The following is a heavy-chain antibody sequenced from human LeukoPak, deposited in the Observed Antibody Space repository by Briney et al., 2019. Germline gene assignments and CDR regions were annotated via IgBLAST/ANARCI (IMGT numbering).Heavy chain of an antibody. J-gene: IGHJ4*02. CDR2: ISYDGSNK. D-gene: IGHD2-15*01. CDR1: GFTFSSYA. Sequence: PGGSLRLSCAASGFTFSSYAMHWVRQAPGKGLEWVAVISYDGSNKYYADSVKGRFTISRDNSKNTLYLQMNSLRAEDTAVYYCARDYSSGGSCYSGFFDYWGQGTLVTVSS. V-gene: IGHV3-30-3*01. CDR3: ARDYSSGGSCYSGFFDY.